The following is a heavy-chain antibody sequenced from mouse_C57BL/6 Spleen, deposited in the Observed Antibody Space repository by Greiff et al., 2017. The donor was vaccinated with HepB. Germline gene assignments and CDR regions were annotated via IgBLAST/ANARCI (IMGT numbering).Heavy chain of an antibody. D-gene: IGHD4-1*01. CDR3: TIVTGTAWFAY. J-gene: IGHJ3*01. CDR2: IDPENGDT. Sequence: VHVKQSGAELVRPGASVKLSCTASGFNIKDDYMHWVKQRPEQGLEWIGWIDPENGDTEYASKFQGKATITADTSSNTAYLQLSSLTSEDTAVYYCTIVTGTAWFAYWGQGTLVTVSA. V-gene: IGHV14-4*01. CDR1: GFNIKDDY.